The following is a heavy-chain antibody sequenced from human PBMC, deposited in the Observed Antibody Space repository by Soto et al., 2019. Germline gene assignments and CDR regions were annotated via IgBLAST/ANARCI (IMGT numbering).Heavy chain of an antibody. V-gene: IGHV3-15*01. CDR2: IKSKSDGGTI. CDR1: GVTFSNAG. Sequence: GGSLRLCCAASGVTFSNAGMTGVRQGPGKGLEWVGRIKSKSDGGTIDYAAPVKGRFTISRDDSKNTLYLQMNSLKTEDTAVYYCTTGPNLRPLAAFDIWGQGAVVTVSS. J-gene: IGHJ3*02. CDR3: TTGPNLRPLAAFDI.